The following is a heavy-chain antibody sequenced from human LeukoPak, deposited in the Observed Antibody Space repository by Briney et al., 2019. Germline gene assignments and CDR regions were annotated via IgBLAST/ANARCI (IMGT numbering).Heavy chain of an antibody. CDR3: ARLDYYDSSGYSPGSVDY. J-gene: IGHJ4*02. CDR2: IYYSGST. D-gene: IGHD3-22*01. CDR1: GVSISSSSYY. Sequence: SETLSLTCTVSGVSISSSSYYWGWIRQPPGKGLEWIGSIYYSGSTYYNPSLKSRVTISVDTSKNQFSLKLSSVTAADTAVYYCARLDYYDSSGYSPGSVDYWGQGTLVTVSS. V-gene: IGHV4-39*01.